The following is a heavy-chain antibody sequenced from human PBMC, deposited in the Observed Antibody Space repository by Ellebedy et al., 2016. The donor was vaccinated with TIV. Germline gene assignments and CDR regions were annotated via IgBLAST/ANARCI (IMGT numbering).Heavy chain of an antibody. D-gene: IGHD3-10*01. J-gene: IGHJ4*02. Sequence: SVKVSCKASGGTFNSHAISWVRQAPGQGLEWMGGITGMFRTVTYAQNFQGRVTITADEFMSTAYMELSSLRSEDTALYYCARGTAYYHQYFDDWGQGTLVTVSP. CDR2: ITGMFRTV. CDR3: ARGTAYYHQYFDD. CDR1: GGTFNSHA. V-gene: IGHV1-69*13.